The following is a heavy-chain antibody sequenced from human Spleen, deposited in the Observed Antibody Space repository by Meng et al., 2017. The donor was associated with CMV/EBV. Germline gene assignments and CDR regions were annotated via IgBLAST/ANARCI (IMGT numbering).Heavy chain of an antibody. CDR3: ARDRATRAYYFDY. CDR2: ISDYNDNT. V-gene: IGHV1-18*01. D-gene: IGHD1-1*01. CDR1: GYLFHNFG. Sequence: NASGYLFHNFGVRWVRQAPGRGLEWMGCISDYNDNTNYTQNFQGRVTMTTDTHTTTAYMELRSLRSDDTAIYFCARDRATRAYYFDYWGQGTLVTVSS. J-gene: IGHJ4*02.